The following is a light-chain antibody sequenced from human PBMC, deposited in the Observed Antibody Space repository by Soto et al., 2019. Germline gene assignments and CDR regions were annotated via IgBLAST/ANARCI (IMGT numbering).Light chain of an antibody. CDR1: QSVSSN. CDR3: QQYNNWPPWT. V-gene: IGKV3-15*01. J-gene: IGKJ1*01. Sequence: EIVVTQSPATLSVSPGERATLSCRASQSVSSNLAWYQQKPGQAPRLLIYGASTSATGIPARFSGSGSGTEFNLTISSLQSEDFAVYYCQQYNNWPPWTFGQGPKVEIK. CDR2: GAS.